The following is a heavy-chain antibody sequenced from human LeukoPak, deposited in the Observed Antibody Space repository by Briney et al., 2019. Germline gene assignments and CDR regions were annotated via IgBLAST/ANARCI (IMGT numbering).Heavy chain of an antibody. Sequence: GASVKVSCKASGYTFTGYYMHWERQAPGQGLEWMGWINPNSGGTNYAQKFQGRVTMTRDTSISTAYMELSRLRSDDTAVYYCARGPYDYVWGSYRYTGGYYFDYWGQGTLVSVSS. CDR2: INPNSGGT. CDR3: ARGPYDYVWGSYRYTGGYYFDY. V-gene: IGHV1-2*02. D-gene: IGHD3-16*02. J-gene: IGHJ4*02. CDR1: GYTFTGYY.